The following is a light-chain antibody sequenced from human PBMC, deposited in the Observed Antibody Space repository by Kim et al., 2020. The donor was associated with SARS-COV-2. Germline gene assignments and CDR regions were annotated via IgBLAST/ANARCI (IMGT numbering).Light chain of an antibody. CDR1: KLGEKY. Sequence: SYELTQPPSVSVSPGQTATITCSGDKLGEKYACWYQQKPGQSPVLVIYQDNKRPSGIPERFSGSNSGNTATLTISGPQAMDEADYYCQACDSSTGVFGGGTQLTVL. CDR3: QACDSSTGV. CDR2: QDN. J-gene: IGLJ3*02. V-gene: IGLV3-1*01.